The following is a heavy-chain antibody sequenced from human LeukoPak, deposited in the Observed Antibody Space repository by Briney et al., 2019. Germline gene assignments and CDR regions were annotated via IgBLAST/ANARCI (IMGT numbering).Heavy chain of an antibody. CDR1: GGSISSSSYY. D-gene: IGHD3-10*01. CDR3: ARGFTMVRGVLDWFDP. CDR2: IYYSGST. J-gene: IGHJ5*02. Sequence: SETLSLTCTVSGGSISSSSYYWGWIRQPPGKGLEWIGSIYYSGSTYYNPSLKSRVTISVDTSKNQFSLKLSSVTAADTAVYYCARGFTMVRGVLDWFDPWGQGTLVTVSS. V-gene: IGHV4-39*07.